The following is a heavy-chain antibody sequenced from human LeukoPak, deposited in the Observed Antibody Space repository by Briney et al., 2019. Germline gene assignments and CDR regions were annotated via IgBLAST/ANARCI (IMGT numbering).Heavy chain of an antibody. Sequence: GASVKVSCKASGYTFTFYDIQWVRQAAGQGLEWMGWISAQHGQTEYAPNSQDRVTMTTDTYTNTAYMELRSLRSDDTAVYYCAGSLGYCTSNVCYLKYWGQGTLVTVSS. D-gene: IGHD2-8*01. CDR2: ISAQHGQT. V-gene: IGHV1-18*01. J-gene: IGHJ1*01. CDR3: AGSLGYCTSNVCYLKY. CDR1: GYTFTFYD.